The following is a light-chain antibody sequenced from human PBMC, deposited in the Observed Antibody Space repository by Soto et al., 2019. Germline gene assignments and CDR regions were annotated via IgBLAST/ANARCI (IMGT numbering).Light chain of an antibody. CDR1: SSNIGAGYD. Sequence: QSVLTQPPSVSGAPGQRVTISCTGGSSNIGAGYDVHWYQQLPGTAPKLLIYGNRYRPSGVPDRFSGSKSGTSASLAITGLQAEDEAEYYCQSYDSSLSGVVFGGGTKLTVL. J-gene: IGLJ2*01. CDR2: GNR. V-gene: IGLV1-40*01. CDR3: QSYDSSLSGVV.